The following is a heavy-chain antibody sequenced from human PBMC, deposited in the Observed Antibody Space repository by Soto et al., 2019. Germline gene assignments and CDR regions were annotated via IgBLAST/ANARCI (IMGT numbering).Heavy chain of an antibody. CDR1: GFTFSTYE. CDR2: ISTSPGTI. Sequence: PGGSLRLSCAASGFTFSTYELNWVRQAPGKGLEGVSYISTSPGTIYYADSVKGRFTISRDNAKNSLYLQMNSLRAEDTAVYYCARERYDSGRPLDSWGQGTLVTVSS. CDR3: ARERYDSGRPLDS. J-gene: IGHJ4*02. V-gene: IGHV3-48*03. D-gene: IGHD3-10*01.